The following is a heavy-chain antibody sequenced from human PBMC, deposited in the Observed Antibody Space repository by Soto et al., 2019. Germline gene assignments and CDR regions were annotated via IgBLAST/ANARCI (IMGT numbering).Heavy chain of an antibody. Sequence: QVQLRESGPGLVKPSQTLSLTCTVSGDSISSGDYYWSWIRQPPGKGLEWIGCIYYSGNTYYNPSLKSRFSISVDTSKNQFPLKLSSVPAADTAVYYCARDFKRYGSPPGPLEYWGLGTPVTVSS. V-gene: IGHV4-30-4*01. D-gene: IGHD5-18*01. J-gene: IGHJ4*02. CDR2: IYYSGNT. CDR3: ARDFKRYGSPPGPLEY. CDR1: GDSISSGDYY.